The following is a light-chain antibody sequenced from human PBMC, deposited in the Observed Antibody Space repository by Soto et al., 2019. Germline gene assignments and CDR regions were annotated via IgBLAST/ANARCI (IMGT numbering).Light chain of an antibody. CDR3: LQLNSYPHT. CDR1: QGISSY. J-gene: IGKJ2*01. CDR2: GAS. V-gene: IGKV1-9*01. Sequence: DIQLTQSPSFLSASVGDRVTITYRASQGISSYLAWYQQKPGKAPKLLIYGASTLQSGVPSRFSGSGSGTEFTLTISSLQPEDFATYYCLQLNSYPHTFGQGTNLEIK.